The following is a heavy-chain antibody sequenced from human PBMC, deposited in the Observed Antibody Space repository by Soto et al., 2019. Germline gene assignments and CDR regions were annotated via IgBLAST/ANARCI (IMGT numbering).Heavy chain of an antibody. Sequence: ASVKVSCKASGYTFTSYGMHWVRQAPGQRLEWMGWINAGSGNTKYSQKFQGRVTITRDTSASTAYMELSSLRSEDTAVYYCARGLGGARTYLDYSAQGSLVTGSS. CDR3: ARGLGGARTYLDY. J-gene: IGHJ4*02. D-gene: IGHD3-10*01. V-gene: IGHV1-3*01. CDR2: INAGSGNT. CDR1: GYTFTSYG.